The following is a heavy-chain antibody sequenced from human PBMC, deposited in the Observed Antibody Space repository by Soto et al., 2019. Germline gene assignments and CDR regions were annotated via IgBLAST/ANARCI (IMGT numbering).Heavy chain of an antibody. Sequence: QVQLVESGGGVVQPGRSLRLSCAASGITFSSYGMHWVRQAPGKGLEWVALISYDGSKKYYADSVKGRLTISRDNSKNTLYLQMNSLRAEDTAVYYCAKDRWDYYDKRGWFDHWGQGTLVTVSS. CDR3: AKDRWDYYDKRGWFDH. V-gene: IGHV3-30*18. J-gene: IGHJ5*02. D-gene: IGHD3-22*01. CDR2: ISYDGSKK. CDR1: GITFSSYG.